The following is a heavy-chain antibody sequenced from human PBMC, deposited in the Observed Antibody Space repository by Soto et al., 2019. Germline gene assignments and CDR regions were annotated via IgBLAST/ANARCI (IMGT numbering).Heavy chain of an antibody. CDR3: SFGVGPLNPQDYFDY. CDR1: GGTFSSYA. J-gene: IGHJ4*02. V-gene: IGHV1-69*01. D-gene: IGHD3-3*01. CDR2: IIPIFVTA. Sequence: VQLVQSGAEVKKPRSSVKVSCKASGGTFSSYAISWVRQAPGQGLEWMGGIIPIFVTANYAQKFQGRVTITADESASTAYMELTSLRSEDTAVYYCSFGVGPLNPQDYFDYWGQGPLVTVSS.